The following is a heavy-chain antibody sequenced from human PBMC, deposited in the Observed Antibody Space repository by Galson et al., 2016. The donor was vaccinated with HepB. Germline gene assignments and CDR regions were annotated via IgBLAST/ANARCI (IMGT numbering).Heavy chain of an antibody. V-gene: IGHV1-18*04. Sequence: QSGAEVKKPGESLKISCKASGYTFTSYGISWVRQAPGQGLEWMGWISAYTGNTNYAQKFQGRVTMTTDTSKSTAYMELRSLRSDDTAVYYCAREGGWVVATIGGHFDYWGQGTLVTVSS. CDR1: GYTFTSYG. CDR3: AREGGWVVATIGGHFDY. CDR2: ISAYTGNT. D-gene: IGHD5-12*01. J-gene: IGHJ4*02.